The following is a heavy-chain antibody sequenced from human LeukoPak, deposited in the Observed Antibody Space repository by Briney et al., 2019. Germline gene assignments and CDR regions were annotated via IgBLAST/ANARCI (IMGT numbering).Heavy chain of an antibody. CDR3: ARWKMEGIVVDVFDI. CDR1: GFSVSANY. V-gene: IGHV3-53*04. CDR2: IYSGGAT. J-gene: IGHJ3*02. Sequence: GSLRLSCAASGFSVSANYMSWVRQAPGKGLEWVSAIYSGGATYYTDSVKGRFTMSRHTSKNTLDLKMNNLRVEDTAVYYCARWKMEGIVVDVFDIWGQGTRVSVSS. D-gene: IGHD3-22*01.